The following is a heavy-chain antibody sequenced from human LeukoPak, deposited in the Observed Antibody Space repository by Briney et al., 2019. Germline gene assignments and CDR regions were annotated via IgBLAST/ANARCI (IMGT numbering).Heavy chain of an antibody. V-gene: IGHV4-4*09. J-gene: IGHJ4*02. CDR1: GTSLTNYF. CDR3: ARLRPRTNYDFSSGYYAFDY. CDR2: VYSGAY. Sequence: KPSETLSLSCTVSGTSLTNYFLGWIRQPPGKGLQWIGYVYSGAYYYNPSLVSRLTVSVDTAKNQFSLGLRSVTAADTAVYYCARLRPRTNYDFSSGYYAFDYWGQGTLVTVSS. D-gene: IGHD3-3*01.